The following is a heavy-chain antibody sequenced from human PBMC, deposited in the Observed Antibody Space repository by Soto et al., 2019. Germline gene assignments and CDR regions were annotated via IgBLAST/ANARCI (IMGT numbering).Heavy chain of an antibody. Sequence: GESLKISCKGSGYSFTSYWISWVRQMPGKGLEWMGRIDPSDSYTNYSPSFQGHVTISADKSISTAYLQWSSLKASDTAMYYCARLPNSDYYDSSGYYLRWTYYFDYWDQGTLVTVSS. CDR1: GYSFTSYW. CDR2: IDPSDSYT. V-gene: IGHV5-10-1*01. J-gene: IGHJ4*02. CDR3: ARLPNSDYYDSSGYYLRWTYYFDY. D-gene: IGHD3-22*01.